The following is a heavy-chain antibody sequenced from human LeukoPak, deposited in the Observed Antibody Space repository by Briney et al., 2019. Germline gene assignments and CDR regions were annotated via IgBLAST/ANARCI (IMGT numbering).Heavy chain of an antibody. Sequence: PSETLSLTCTVSGYSISSGFYWGWIRQPPGKGLEWIGSIYHSGITYYNPSLKSRVTMSVDTSKNQFSLKLSSVTAADTAVYYCARLGRFRGVDYWGRGTLVTVSS. CDR1: GYSISSGFY. CDR2: IYHSGIT. D-gene: IGHD7-27*01. J-gene: IGHJ4*02. CDR3: ARLGRFRGVDY. V-gene: IGHV4-38-2*02.